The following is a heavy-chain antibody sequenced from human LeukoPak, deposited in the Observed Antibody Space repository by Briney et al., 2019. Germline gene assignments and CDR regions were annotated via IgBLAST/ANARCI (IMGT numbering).Heavy chain of an antibody. CDR1: GGSFSGYY. J-gene: IGHJ5*02. D-gene: IGHD3-16*02. V-gene: IGHV4-34*01. CDR2: INHSGST. Sequence: SETLSLTCAVYGGSFSGYYWSWIRQPPGKGLEWIGEINHSGSTNYNPSLKSRVTISVDTSENQFSLKLSSVTAANTAVYYCARARVWGSYRRKDNWFDPWGQGTLVTVSS. CDR3: ARARVWGSYRRKDNWFDP.